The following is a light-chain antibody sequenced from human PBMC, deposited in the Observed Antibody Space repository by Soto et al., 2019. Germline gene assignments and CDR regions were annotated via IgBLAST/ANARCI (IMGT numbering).Light chain of an antibody. J-gene: IGKJ4*01. CDR1: QSVGNN. V-gene: IGKV3-11*01. Sequence: EIVLTQSPATLSLSPGERATLSCSSSQSVGNNLAWYQQKPGPAPGLLIHAASTRVTGIPAQLTGSRYGPDVALTSGSLEPEDFPGDYCQQHANWPRTFGGGTKVDTK. CDR3: QQHANWPRT. CDR2: AAS.